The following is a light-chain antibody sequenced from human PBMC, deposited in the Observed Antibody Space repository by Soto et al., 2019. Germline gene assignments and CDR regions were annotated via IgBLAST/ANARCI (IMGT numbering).Light chain of an antibody. Sequence: QSVRTKPPSASGSPGQSVTVSCTGTSSDIGDTHYVSWYQQHPGKAPKLMVYEVSKRPSGVPDRFSGSKSGNTASLTVSGLLAEDEGDYYCSSYAGRDTVVFGSGTKVTVL. CDR1: SSDIGDTHY. CDR3: SSYAGRDTVV. CDR2: EVS. V-gene: IGLV2-8*01. J-gene: IGLJ1*01.